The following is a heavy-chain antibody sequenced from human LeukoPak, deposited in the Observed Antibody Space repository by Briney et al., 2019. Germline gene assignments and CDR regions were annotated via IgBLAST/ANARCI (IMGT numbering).Heavy chain of an antibody. J-gene: IGHJ2*01. Sequence: PGKGLEWVANINQDGSEKYYVDSVKGRFTISRDNAKTSLYLQMNSLRAEDTAVYYCFCFQAEAGIRGTVPVSAFLLNRSSDL. CDR3: FCFQAEAGIRGTVPVSAFLLNRSSDL. CDR2: INQDGSEK. D-gene: IGHD6-13*01. V-gene: IGHV3-7*01.